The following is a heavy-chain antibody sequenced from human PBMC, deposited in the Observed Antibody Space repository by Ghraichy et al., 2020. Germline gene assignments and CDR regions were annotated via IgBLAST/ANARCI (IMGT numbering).Heavy chain of an antibody. CDR1: GGSISSYY. CDR3: ARVGYSSGWE. CDR2: IYYSGST. J-gene: IGHJ4*02. D-gene: IGHD6-19*01. Sequence: SETLSLTCTVSGGSISSYYWSWIRQPPGKGLEWIGYIYYSGSTNYNPSLKSRVTISVDTSKNQFSLKLSSVTAADTAVYYCARVGYSSGWEWGQGTLVTVSS. V-gene: IGHV4-59*01.